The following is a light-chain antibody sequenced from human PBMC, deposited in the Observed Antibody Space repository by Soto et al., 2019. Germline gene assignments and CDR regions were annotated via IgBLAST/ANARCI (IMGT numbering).Light chain of an antibody. J-gene: IGKJ1*01. CDR1: QSVSSSY. CDR2: GAS. V-gene: IGKV3-20*01. CDR3: QQYGSSPVT. Sequence: EIVLTQSPGTLSLSPGERATLSCRASQSVSSSYLAWYKQKPGQAPRLLIYGASSRATGIPDRFSGSGSGTDFTLNISRLEPEDFAVYYCQQYGSSPVTFGQGTKVEIK.